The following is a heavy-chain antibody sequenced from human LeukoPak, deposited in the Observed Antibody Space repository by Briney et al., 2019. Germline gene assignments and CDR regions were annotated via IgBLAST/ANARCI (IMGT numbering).Heavy chain of an antibody. CDR2: INPNSGGT. CDR3: ARDMSRGGLDAFDI. CDR1: GYTFTRYY. J-gene: IGHJ3*02. V-gene: IGHV1-2*02. Sequence: ASVKVSFKAAGYTFTRYYMHWVRQAPGQGLEWMGWINPNSGGTNYAQKFQGRVTMTRDTSISTAYMELSRLRSDDTAVYYCARDMSRGGLDAFDIWGQGTMVTVSS. D-gene: IGHD3-10*02.